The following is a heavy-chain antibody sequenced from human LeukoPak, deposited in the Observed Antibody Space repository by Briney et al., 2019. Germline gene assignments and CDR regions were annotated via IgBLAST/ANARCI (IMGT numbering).Heavy chain of an antibody. J-gene: IGHJ5*01. CDR3: VRDWDHFDFDS. V-gene: IGHV3-74*01. Sequence: GGSLRLSCAASGFTFSNYWIHWVRQAPGKGLVWVSRINPAGNYGNYADSVKGRFTISRDNAKNTVYLQMNSLRAEDTALFYCVRDWDHFDFDSWGQGTLVTVSP. CDR2: INPAGNYG. CDR1: GFTFSNYW. D-gene: IGHD1-26*01.